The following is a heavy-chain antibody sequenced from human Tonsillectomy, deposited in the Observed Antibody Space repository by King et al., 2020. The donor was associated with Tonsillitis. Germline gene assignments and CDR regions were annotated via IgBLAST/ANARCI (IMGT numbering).Heavy chain of an antibody. CDR1: GFTFTSYW. J-gene: IGHJ6*02. Sequence: QLVQSGAEVKKPGESLRISCKGSGFTFTSYWISWVRQMPGKGLEWMGRIDPSDSYTNYGPSFQGHVNISVDKSISTAYLQWRSLKASDTAIYYFAIPNXLGLADVWGQGTRVIISS. CDR2: IDPSDSYT. D-gene: IGHD3/OR15-3a*01. CDR3: AIPNXLGLADV. V-gene: IGHV5-10-1*03.